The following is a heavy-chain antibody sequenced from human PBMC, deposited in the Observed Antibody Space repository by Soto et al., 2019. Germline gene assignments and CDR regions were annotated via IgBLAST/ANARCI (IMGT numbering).Heavy chain of an antibody. CDR2: INHSGST. CDR1: GGSFSGYY. D-gene: IGHD3-3*01. Sequence: QVQLQQWGAGLLKPSETLSLTCAVYGGSFSGYYWSWIRQPPGKGLEWIGDINHSGSTNYNPSLKSRVTISVDTSKNQFSLKLSSVTAADTAVYYCARVLRFLEWFVWFDPWGQGTLVTVSS. V-gene: IGHV4-34*01. CDR3: ARVLRFLEWFVWFDP. J-gene: IGHJ5*02.